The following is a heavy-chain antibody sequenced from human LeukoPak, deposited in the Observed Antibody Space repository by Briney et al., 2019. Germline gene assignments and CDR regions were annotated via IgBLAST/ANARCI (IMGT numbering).Heavy chain of an antibody. CDR3: ARDSSVAGPINYFDY. J-gene: IGHJ4*02. CDR2: INPNSGGT. V-gene: IGHV1-2*02. CDR1: GYTFTGYY. Sequence: ASVKVSCKASGYTFTGYYMHWVRQAPGQGLEWMGWINPNSGGTNYAQKFQGRVTMTRDTSISTAYMELSRLRSDDTAVYYCARDSSVAGPINYFDYWGREPWSPSPQ. D-gene: IGHD6-19*01.